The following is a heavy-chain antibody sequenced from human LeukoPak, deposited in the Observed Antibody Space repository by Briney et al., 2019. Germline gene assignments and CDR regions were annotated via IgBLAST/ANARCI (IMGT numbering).Heavy chain of an antibody. V-gene: IGHV1-46*02. D-gene: IGHD1-1*01. CDR3: ARGPRGQRFDY. CDR2: INPGGGDT. J-gene: IGHJ4*01. Sequence: ASVKVSCKASGYTFNTYYIHWVRQAPGQGLEWMGLINPGGGDTTYAQNLQGRVTMTRDTSTSTVYMELSNLISEDTAVYYCARGPRGQRFDYWGDGTLVTVSS. CDR1: GYTFNTYY.